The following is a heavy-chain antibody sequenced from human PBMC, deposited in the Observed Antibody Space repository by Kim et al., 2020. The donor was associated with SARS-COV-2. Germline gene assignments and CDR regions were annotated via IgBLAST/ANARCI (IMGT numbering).Heavy chain of an antibody. D-gene: IGHD3-10*01. CDR3: ARGHSYYGSGSYFSDY. V-gene: IGHV4-34*01. J-gene: IGHJ4*02. Sequence: SLKSRVTISVDTSKNQFSLKLSSVTAADTAVYYCARGHSYYGSGSYFSDYWGQGTLVTVSS.